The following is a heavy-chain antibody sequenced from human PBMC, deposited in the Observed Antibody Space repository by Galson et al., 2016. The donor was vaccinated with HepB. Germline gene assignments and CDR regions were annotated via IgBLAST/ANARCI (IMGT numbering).Heavy chain of an antibody. V-gene: IGHV3-11*01. CDR3: ARGKSHKSNSYDGMDV. D-gene: IGHD3-3*01. CDR2: ISSSSTTM. CDR1: GFTFSDYY. J-gene: IGHJ6*02. Sequence: SLRLSCAASGFTFSDYYMSWIRQAPGKGLEWVSYISSSSTTMYYADSVEGRFTISRDNAKRSLDLQLNSLRAEDTAVYYCARGKSHKSNSYDGMDVWGQGTTVTVSS.